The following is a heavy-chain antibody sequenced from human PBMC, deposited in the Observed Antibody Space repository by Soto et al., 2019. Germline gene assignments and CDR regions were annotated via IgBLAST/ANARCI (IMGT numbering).Heavy chain of an antibody. Sequence: QVQLVQSGAEVKKPGASVKVSCKASGYTFTRSGISWVRQAPGQGPEWMGWISSYNGDTNYAQTFQGRVTMTTDTSTSRADMEVRSRRSDDTAVDYYAGEGVAAYYYYGMDVWGQGTPVTVSS. CDR1: GYTFTRSG. J-gene: IGHJ6*02. CDR3: AGEGVAAYYYYGMDV. CDR2: ISSYNGDT. V-gene: IGHV1-18*01.